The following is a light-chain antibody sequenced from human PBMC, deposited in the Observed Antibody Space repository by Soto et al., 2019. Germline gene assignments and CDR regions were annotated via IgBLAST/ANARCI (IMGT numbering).Light chain of an antibody. CDR1: QTISSW. Sequence: DIQMTQSPSTLSGSVGDRVTITCRASQTISSWLAWYQQKQGKAPKLLIYKASTLKSGVPSRFSGSGSGTEGTITISSLKNDDGATYYCQHYNSYSEAFGQGTKVDIK. CDR2: KAS. V-gene: IGKV1-5*03. J-gene: IGKJ1*01. CDR3: QHYNSYSEA.